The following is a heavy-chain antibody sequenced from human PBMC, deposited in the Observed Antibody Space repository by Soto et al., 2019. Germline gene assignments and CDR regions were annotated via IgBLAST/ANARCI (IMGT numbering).Heavy chain of an antibody. J-gene: IGHJ6*02. Sequence: GGSVRLSCAASWFTFTRYSMNWVRQAPGKGLEWVSAISGSGGSTYYADSVKGRFTISRDNSKNTLYLQMNSLRAEDTAVYYCAKDPDIVATDYYYYGMDVWGQGTTVTVSS. CDR3: AKDPDIVATDYYYYGMDV. D-gene: IGHD5-12*01. CDR1: WFTFTRYS. CDR2: ISGSGGST. V-gene: IGHV3-23*01.